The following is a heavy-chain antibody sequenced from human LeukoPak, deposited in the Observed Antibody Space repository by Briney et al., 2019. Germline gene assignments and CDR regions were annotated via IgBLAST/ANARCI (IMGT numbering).Heavy chain of an antibody. D-gene: IGHD3-22*01. Sequence: PGESLKISCEGSGYTFNTHWIGWVRQMPGKGLEWMGIIYPTDSDTKYSPAFQGQVTISADRSITTAYLQWSSLKASDTAMYYCARRGYYDTTAFDLWGQGTMVTVPP. CDR1: GYTFNTHW. CDR3: ARRGYYDTTAFDL. V-gene: IGHV5-51*01. J-gene: IGHJ3*01. CDR2: IYPTDSDT.